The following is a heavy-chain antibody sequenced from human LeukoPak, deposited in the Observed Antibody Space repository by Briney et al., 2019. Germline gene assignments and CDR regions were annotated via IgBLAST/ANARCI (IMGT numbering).Heavy chain of an antibody. V-gene: IGHV1-2*02. J-gene: IGHJ6*03. CDR2: INPNSGGT. D-gene: IGHD6-19*01. Sequence: ASVKVSCKASGYTFTGYYMHWVRQAPGQGLEWMGWINPNSGGTNYAQKFQGRVTMTRDTSISTAYMELSRLRSDDTAVYYCARVPGEQWLPTPYHYYYYMDVWGKGTTVTISS. CDR1: GYTFTGYY. CDR3: ARVPGEQWLPTPYHYYYYMDV.